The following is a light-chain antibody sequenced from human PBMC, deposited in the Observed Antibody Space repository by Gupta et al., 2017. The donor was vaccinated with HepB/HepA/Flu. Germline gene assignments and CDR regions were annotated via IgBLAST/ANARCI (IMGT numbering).Light chain of an antibody. V-gene: IGLV1-36*01. J-gene: IGLJ3*02. CDR1: WSNIGDNT. CDR2: YDD. Sequence: QSVVTQPPSVSEAPRQRVTISCSGSWSNIGDNTVNWYQQLPGKAPKLLIYYDDLLPSGVSDRFSGSKSGISASLTISGLQSEDEADYYCAAWDDSLNGLVFGGGTKLTVL. CDR3: AAWDDSLNGLV.